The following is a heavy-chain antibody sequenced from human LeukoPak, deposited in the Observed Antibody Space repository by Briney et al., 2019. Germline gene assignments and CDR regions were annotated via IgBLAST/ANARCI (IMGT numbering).Heavy chain of an antibody. CDR1: GGSISSYY. Sequence: SETLSLTCTVSGGSISSYYWSWVRQPPGKGLEWIGYIYYSGSTNYNPSLKSRVTISVDTSKNQFSLKLSSVTAADTAVYYCARVPYDSSGYATDAFDIWGQGTMVTVSS. CDR3: ARVPYDSSGYATDAFDI. CDR2: IYYSGST. V-gene: IGHV4-59*01. J-gene: IGHJ3*02. D-gene: IGHD3-22*01.